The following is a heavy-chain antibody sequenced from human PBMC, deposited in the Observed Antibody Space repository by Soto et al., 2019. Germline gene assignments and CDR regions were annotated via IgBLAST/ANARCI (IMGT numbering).Heavy chain of an antibody. J-gene: IGHJ4*02. CDR3: ARDLYGGYFYFDY. V-gene: IGHV4-59*01. Sequence: LETLSLTCTVSGGSISSYYWSWIRQPPGKGLEWIGYIYYSGSTNYNPSLKSRVTISVDTSKNQFSLKLSSVTAADTAVYYCARDLYGGYFYFDYWGQGTLVTVSS. CDR2: IYYSGST. CDR1: GGSISSYY. D-gene: IGHD5-12*01.